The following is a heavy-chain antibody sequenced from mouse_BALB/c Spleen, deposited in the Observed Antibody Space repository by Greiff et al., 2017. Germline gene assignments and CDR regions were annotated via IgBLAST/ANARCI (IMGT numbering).Heavy chain of an antibody. CDR2: IWGDGST. J-gene: IGHJ4*01. CDR3: ARDKDGYDRDYAMDY. V-gene: IGHV2-6-7*01. CDR1: GFSLTGYG. Sequence: VQVVESGPGLVAPPQTLSITCTGSGFSLTGYGVYWVRQPPGNGLEWLGMIWGDGSTDYHSALKSRLSISKDNSKSQVFLKMNSLQTDDTARYYCARDKDGYDRDYAMDYRGQGTSVTVSS. D-gene: IGHD2-2*01.